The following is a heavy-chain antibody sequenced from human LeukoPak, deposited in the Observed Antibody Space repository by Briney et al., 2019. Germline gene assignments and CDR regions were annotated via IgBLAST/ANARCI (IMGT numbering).Heavy chain of an antibody. V-gene: IGHV1-18*01. Sequence: ASVKVSCMASVYTFTRHGISWVRQAPGQGLEWMGWISSYNGDTKYAQDFQGRVTITTDTYTTTAYMELRSLRSEDTAVYYCARDRPSFPRYYFDYWGQGTLVTVSS. D-gene: IGHD3-16*02. CDR2: ISSYNGDT. CDR3: ARDRPSFPRYYFDY. J-gene: IGHJ4*02. CDR1: VYTFTRHG.